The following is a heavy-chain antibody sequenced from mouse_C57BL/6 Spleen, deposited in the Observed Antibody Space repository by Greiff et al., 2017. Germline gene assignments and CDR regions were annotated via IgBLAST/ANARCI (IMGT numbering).Heavy chain of an antibody. CDR3: ERDRDFDY. Sequence: EVQLVESEGGLVQPGSSMKLSCTASGFTFSDYYMAWVRQVPEKGLEWVANINYDGSSTYYLDSLKSRFIISRDNAKNILYLQMSSLKSEDTATYYCERDRDFDYWGQGTTRTVSS. J-gene: IGHJ2*01. V-gene: IGHV5-16*01. CDR2: INYDGSST. CDR1: GFTFSDYY.